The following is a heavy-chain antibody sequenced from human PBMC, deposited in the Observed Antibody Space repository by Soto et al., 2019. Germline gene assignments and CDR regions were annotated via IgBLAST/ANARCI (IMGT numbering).Heavy chain of an antibody. J-gene: IGHJ4*01. CDR1: GGGLRRNT. Sequence: SVNVSWKASGGGLRRNTLGCVRQAQGQGLEWMGGITAFLGTTNYAQKFQGRVTITADESTATAYLELSSLRSEDTAVYYCATTHFYETDGVFDYFDYWGHGTLVTVSS. D-gene: IGHD3-22*01. V-gene: IGHV1-69*13. CDR3: ATTHFYETDGVFDYFDY. CDR2: ITAFLGTT.